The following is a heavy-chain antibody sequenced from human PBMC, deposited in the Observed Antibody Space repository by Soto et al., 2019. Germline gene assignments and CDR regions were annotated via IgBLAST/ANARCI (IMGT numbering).Heavy chain of an antibody. D-gene: IGHD6-6*01. CDR1: GYSFTKYW. Sequence: HGESLKISCKGSGYSFTKYWIGWVRQMPGKGLECMGIIYPGDADTRYSPSFEGQVTISADKSINTAYLQWSSLKASDTAMYFCARLTYTTSSRHFDYWGQGALVTVSS. CDR3: ARLTYTTSSRHFDY. V-gene: IGHV5-51*01. CDR2: IYPGDADT. J-gene: IGHJ4*02.